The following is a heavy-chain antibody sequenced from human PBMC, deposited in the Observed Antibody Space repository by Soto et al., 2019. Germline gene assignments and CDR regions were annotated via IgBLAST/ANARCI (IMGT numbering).Heavy chain of an antibody. CDR3: AKDKYGSGSYYRSSGLKLFNGMDV. J-gene: IGHJ6*02. Sequence: PGGSLRLSCAASGFTFSSYAMSWVRQAPGKGLEWVSAISGSGGSTYYADSVKGRFTISRDNSKNTLYLQMNSLRAEDTAVYYCAKDKYGSGSYYRSSGLKLFNGMDVWGQGTTVTVSS. CDR2: ISGSGGST. D-gene: IGHD3-10*01. CDR1: GFTFSSYA. V-gene: IGHV3-23*01.